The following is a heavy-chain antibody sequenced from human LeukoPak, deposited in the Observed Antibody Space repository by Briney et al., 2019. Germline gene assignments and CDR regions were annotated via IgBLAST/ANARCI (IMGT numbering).Heavy chain of an antibody. CDR3: ARSTSSEYDIYHFDY. V-gene: IGHV3-33*01. D-gene: IGHD3-9*01. CDR2: IWYDGNNK. CDR1: GFTFSSYG. Sequence: TGRSLRLSCAASGFTFSSYGMHWVRQAPGKGLEWVAVIWYDGNNKYYADSVKGRFTISRDNSKNTLYRQMSSLRAEDTAVYYCARSTSSEYDIYHFDYWGQGTLVTVSS. J-gene: IGHJ4*02.